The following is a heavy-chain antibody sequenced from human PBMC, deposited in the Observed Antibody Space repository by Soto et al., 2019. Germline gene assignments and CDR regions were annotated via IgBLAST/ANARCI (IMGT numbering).Heavy chain of an antibody. J-gene: IGHJ2*01. Sequence: EMQLLESGGGSAQSGGSLRRSCAASGFAFDRHAINWVRQAPGEGLEWVSSVSADGGRTYYADSVKGRFTISRDNSKNTVFLHMDTLSAEDSAVYFCVSDRTGDFVWFFDVWGRGALVTVSS. V-gene: IGHV3-23*01. CDR1: GFAFDRHA. CDR2: VSADGGRT. CDR3: VSDRTGDFVWFFDV. D-gene: IGHD2-21*01.